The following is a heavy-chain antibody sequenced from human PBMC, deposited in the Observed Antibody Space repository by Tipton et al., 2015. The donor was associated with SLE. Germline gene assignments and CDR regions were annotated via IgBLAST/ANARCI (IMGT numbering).Heavy chain of an antibody. J-gene: IGHJ4*02. CDR2: IYTSGST. D-gene: IGHD6-19*01. Sequence: TLSLTCTVSGGSISSHYCSWIRQPAGKGLEWSGYIYTSGSTNYNPSLKSRVTLSVDTSKNQFSQKLSSVTAADTAVYYCARTDSSGWNPFDYWGQGTLVTVSS. V-gene: IGHV4-4*09. CDR3: ARTDSSGWNPFDY. CDR1: GGSISSHY.